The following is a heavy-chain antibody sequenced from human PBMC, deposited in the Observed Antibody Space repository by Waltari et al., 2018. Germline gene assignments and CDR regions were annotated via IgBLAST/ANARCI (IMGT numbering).Heavy chain of an antibody. D-gene: IGHD3-10*01. CDR3: ARDGGSGSYEDFDL. Sequence: QVQLQESGPGLVKPSETLSLTCTVSGGPISSHYWSWNRQPPGKGLEWIWYIYYSGSTNYNPSLKSRVTISVDTSKNQFSLKLSSVTAADTAVYYCARDGGSGSYEDFDLWGRGTLVTVSS. CDR1: GGPISSHY. V-gene: IGHV4-59*11. J-gene: IGHJ2*01. CDR2: IYYSGST.